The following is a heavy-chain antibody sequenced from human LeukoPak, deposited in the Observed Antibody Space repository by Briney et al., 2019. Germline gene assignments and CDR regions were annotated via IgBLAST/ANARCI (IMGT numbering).Heavy chain of an antibody. V-gene: IGHV4-34*01. D-gene: IGHD3-16*01. CDR1: VGSFNDYY. CDR2: IIHSGST. J-gene: IGHJ5*02. CDR3: ARGRVISWGSYDP. Sequence: SETLSLTCAVYVGSFNDYYWSWIRQPPGKGLEWIGEIIHSGSTNYNPSLKSRVTISVDTSKNQFSLQLTSVTAADTAVYYCARGRVISWGSYDPWGQGTLVTVSS.